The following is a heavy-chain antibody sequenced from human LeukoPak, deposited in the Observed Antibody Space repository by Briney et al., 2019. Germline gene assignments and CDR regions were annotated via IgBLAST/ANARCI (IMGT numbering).Heavy chain of an antibody. CDR3: ARLGGFFDY. J-gene: IGHJ4*02. CDR1: GGSISSSSYY. D-gene: IGHD3-10*01. V-gene: IGHV4-39*01. CDR2: IYYSGST. Sequence: SETLSLTCTVSGGSISSSSYYWGWIRQPPGKGLEWIGSIYYSGSTYYNPSLKSRVTISVDTSKNQFSLKLSSVTAADTAVYYCARLGGFFDYWGQGTLVTV.